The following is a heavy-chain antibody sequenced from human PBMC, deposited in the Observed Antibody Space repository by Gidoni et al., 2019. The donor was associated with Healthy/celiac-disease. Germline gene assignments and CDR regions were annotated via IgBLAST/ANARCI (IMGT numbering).Heavy chain of an antibody. CDR1: GGSISSSY. CDR2: IYYSGST. CDR3: ARGFRYYDILTVMDWYFDL. V-gene: IGHV4-59*01. J-gene: IGHJ2*01. D-gene: IGHD3-9*01. Sequence: QVQLQESGPGLVKPSETLSHTCTVSGGSISSSYWSWIRQPPGKGLEWIVYIYYSGSTNYNPSLKSRVTISVDTSKNQFSLKLSSVTSADTAVYYCARGFRYYDILTVMDWYFDLWGRGTLVTVSS.